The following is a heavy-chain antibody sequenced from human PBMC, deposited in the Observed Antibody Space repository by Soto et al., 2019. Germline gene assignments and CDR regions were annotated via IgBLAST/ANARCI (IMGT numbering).Heavy chain of an antibody. D-gene: IGHD2-15*01. Sequence: PGGSLRLSCAASGFTFTSYVISWVRQAPGEGLEWVSAISGGGDITYYADSVKGRFTISRDNSKNTLYLQMNSLRAEDTAIYYCAKGWGSFCSGGSCRYFDYWGQGTLVTVSS. CDR2: ISGGGDIT. CDR1: GFTFTSYV. V-gene: IGHV3-23*01. J-gene: IGHJ4*02. CDR3: AKGWGSFCSGGSCRYFDY.